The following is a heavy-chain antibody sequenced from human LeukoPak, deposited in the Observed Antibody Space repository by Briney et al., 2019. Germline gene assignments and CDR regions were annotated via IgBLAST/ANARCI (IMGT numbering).Heavy chain of an antibody. Sequence: SQTLSLTCTVSGGSISSGGYYWSWIRQHPGKGLEWIGYIYYSGSTYYNPSLKSRVTISVDTSKNQFSLKLSSVTAADTAVYYCSRDGVFRGTARSNYYGMDVWGQGTTVTVSS. CDR2: IYYSGST. V-gene: IGHV4-31*03. D-gene: IGHD3-10*01. CDR1: GGSISSGGYY. J-gene: IGHJ6*02. CDR3: SRDGVFRGTARSNYYGMDV.